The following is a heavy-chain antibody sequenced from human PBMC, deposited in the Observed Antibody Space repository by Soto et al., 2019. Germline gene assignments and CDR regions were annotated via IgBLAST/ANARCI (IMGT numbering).Heavy chain of an antibody. Sequence: LTCTVSGGSISSYYWSWIRQPPGKGLEWIGYIYYSGSTNYNPSLKSRVTISVDTSKNQFSLKLSSVTAADTAVYYCARVLGELSNRGGYYYYYYGMDVWGQGTTVTVSS. J-gene: IGHJ6*02. CDR2: IYYSGST. D-gene: IGHD3-10*01. CDR3: ARVLGELSNRGGYYYYYYGMDV. V-gene: IGHV4-59*01. CDR1: GGSISSYY.